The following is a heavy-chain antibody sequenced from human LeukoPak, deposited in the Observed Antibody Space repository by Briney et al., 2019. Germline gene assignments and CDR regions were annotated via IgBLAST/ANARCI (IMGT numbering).Heavy chain of an antibody. CDR2: ISGSGGST. CDR3: AKGGLLWFGELLGYFDY. V-gene: IGHV3-23*01. D-gene: IGHD3-10*01. CDR1: GFTFSSYA. Sequence: GGSLRLSCAASGFTFSSYAMSWVRPAPGKGLEWVSAISGSGGSTYSADSVKGRFTISRDNSKNTLYLQMNSLRAEDTAVYYCAKGGLLWFGELLGYFDYWGQGTLVTVSS. J-gene: IGHJ4*02.